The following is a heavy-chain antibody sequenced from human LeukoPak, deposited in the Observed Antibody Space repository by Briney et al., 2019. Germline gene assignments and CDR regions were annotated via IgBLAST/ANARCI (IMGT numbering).Heavy chain of an antibody. CDR3: ALPHYYDSSGFDY. J-gene: IGHJ4*02. CDR2: INAGNGNT. Sequence: GASVKVSCKASGYTFTSYAMHWVRQAPGQRLEWMGWINAGNGNTKYSQKFQGRVTITADKSTSTAYMELSSLRSEDSAVYYCALPHYYDSSGFDYWGQGTLVTVSS. CDR1: GYTFTSYA. V-gene: IGHV1-3*01. D-gene: IGHD3-22*01.